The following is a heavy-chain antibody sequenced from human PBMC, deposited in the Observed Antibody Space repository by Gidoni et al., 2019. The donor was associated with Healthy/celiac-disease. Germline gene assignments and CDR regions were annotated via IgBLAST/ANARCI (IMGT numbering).Heavy chain of an antibody. J-gene: IGHJ1*01. D-gene: IGHD2-21*01. CDR3: AKDSSGWGGAGCQH. CDR1: GFTFDDYA. CDR2: ISWNSGSI. V-gene: IGHV3-9*01. Sequence: EVQLVESGGGLVQPGRSLRLSCAASGFTFDDYAMHWVRQAPGKGLEWVSGISWNSGSIGYADSVKGRFTISRDNAKNSLYLQMNSLRAEDTALYYCAKDSSGWGGAGCQHWGQGTLVTVSS.